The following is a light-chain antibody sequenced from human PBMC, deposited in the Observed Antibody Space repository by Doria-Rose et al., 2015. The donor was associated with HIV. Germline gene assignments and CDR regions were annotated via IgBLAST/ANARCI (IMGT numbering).Light chain of an antibody. Sequence: DIQLTQSPSSLSASVGDRVTITCRASQSIRSYLNWYQQKPGKAPKVLISGASDLQSGVPSRFSGSGSGTDFTLTITSLQPEDFATYYCQQSYGFPYTFGQGTKLEIK. CDR1: QSIRSY. J-gene: IGKJ2*01. CDR3: QQSYGFPYT. V-gene: IGKV1-39*01. CDR2: GAS.